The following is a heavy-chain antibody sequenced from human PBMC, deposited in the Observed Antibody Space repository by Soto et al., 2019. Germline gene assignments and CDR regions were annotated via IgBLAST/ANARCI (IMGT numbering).Heavy chain of an antibody. D-gene: IGHD1-26*01. Sequence: QVQLQESGPGLVKPSGTLSLTCAVSGGSISSSNWWSWVRQPPGKGLEWIGEIYHSGSTNYNPSLKSPVTIAVDKAKNQFSLKLSSVNAADTAVYYCARVSGSYYYGMDVWGQGTTVTVSS. CDR2: IYHSGST. CDR1: GGSISSSNW. J-gene: IGHJ6*02. V-gene: IGHV4-4*02. CDR3: ARVSGSYYYGMDV.